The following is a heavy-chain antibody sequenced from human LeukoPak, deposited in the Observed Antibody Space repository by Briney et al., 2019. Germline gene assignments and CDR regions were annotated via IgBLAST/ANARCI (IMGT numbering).Heavy chain of an antibody. Sequence: PGGSLRLSCAASGFTFDDYAMHWVRQAPGKGLEWVSGISWNSGTIGYADSVKGRLTISRDNVKNSLYLQMNSLRAEDMALYYCAKGYCSSTSCYVGDYWGQGTLVTVPS. D-gene: IGHD2-2*01. CDR2: ISWNSGTI. CDR1: GFTFDDYA. J-gene: IGHJ4*02. CDR3: AKGYCSSTSCYVGDY. V-gene: IGHV3-9*03.